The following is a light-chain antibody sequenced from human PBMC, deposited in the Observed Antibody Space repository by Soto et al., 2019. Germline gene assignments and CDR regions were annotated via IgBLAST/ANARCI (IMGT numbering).Light chain of an antibody. V-gene: IGKV1-27*01. CDR3: QKYYGAPLT. J-gene: IGKJ4*01. Sequence: DIQMTQSPSSLSASVGDRVTITCRAGQDINIYLAWYQQKPGKVPKLLNSAASTLQSGVPSRFSGSGSGTDFTLTISSLQPEDVATYYCQKYYGAPLTFGGGTKVEIK. CDR1: QDINIY. CDR2: AAS.